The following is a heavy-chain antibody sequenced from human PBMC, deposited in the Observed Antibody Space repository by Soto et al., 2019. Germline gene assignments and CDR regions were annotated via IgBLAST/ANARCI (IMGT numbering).Heavy chain of an antibody. D-gene: IGHD2-2*01. CDR1: GFTFSSYT. Sequence: GGSLRLSCAASGFTFSSYTMNWVRQAPGKGLEWVSTISSSSSYIYYADSVKGRFTISRDNAKNSLYLQMNSLRAEDTAVYYCARGGGKYQPFDPWGQGTLVTVSS. V-gene: IGHV3-21*01. CDR3: ARGGGKYQPFDP. CDR2: ISSSSSYI. J-gene: IGHJ5*02.